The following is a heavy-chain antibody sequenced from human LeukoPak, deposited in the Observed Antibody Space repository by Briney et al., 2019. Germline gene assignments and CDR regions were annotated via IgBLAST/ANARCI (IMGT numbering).Heavy chain of an antibody. CDR2: INHSGST. J-gene: IGHJ3*02. V-gene: IGHV4-34*01. CDR1: GGSFSGYY. CDR3: ARVVDSADAFDI. Sequence: SETLSLTCAVYGGSFSGYYWSWIRQPPGKGLEWIGEINHSGSTNYNPSLKSRVTISVDTSKNQFSLKLSSVTAADTAVYYCARVVDSADAFDIWGQGTIVTVSS. D-gene: IGHD5-12*01.